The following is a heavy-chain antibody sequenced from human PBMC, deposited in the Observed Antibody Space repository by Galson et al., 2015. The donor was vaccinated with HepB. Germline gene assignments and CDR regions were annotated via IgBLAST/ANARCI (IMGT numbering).Heavy chain of an antibody. J-gene: IGHJ4*02. CDR3: ARRRTRPYCSSTSCFAGCFDY. CDR1: GYSFTSYW. V-gene: IGHV5-51*03. CDR2: IYPGDSDT. D-gene: IGHD2-2*01. Sequence: QSGAEVKKPGESLKISCKGSGYSFTSYWIGWVRQMPGKGLEWMGIIYPGDSDTRYSPSFQGQVTISADKSISTAYLQWSSLKASDTAMYYCARRRTRPYCSSTSCFAGCFDYWGQGTLVTVSS.